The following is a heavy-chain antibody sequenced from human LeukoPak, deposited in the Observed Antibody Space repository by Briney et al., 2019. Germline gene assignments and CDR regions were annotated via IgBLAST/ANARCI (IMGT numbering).Heavy chain of an antibody. V-gene: IGHV3-73*01. Sequence: GGSLRLSCAASGFTFSGSAMHWVRQASGKGLEWVGRIRSKANSYATAYSASVKGRFTISRDDSKNTAYLQMNSLKTEDTAVYYCARGREIRRDGYKSHSLYFDYWGQGTLVTVSS. CDR3: ARGREIRRDGYKSHSLYFDY. J-gene: IGHJ4*02. D-gene: IGHD5-24*01. CDR2: IRSKANSYAT. CDR1: GFTFSGSA.